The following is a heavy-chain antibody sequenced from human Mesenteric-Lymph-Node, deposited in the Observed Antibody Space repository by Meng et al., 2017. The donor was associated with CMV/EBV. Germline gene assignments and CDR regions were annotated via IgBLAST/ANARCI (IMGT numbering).Heavy chain of an antibody. V-gene: IGHV5-51*01. Sequence: GESLKIFCQSSGYTFTNYWIARVRQMPGKGLEWMGIIYPVDADTRYSPSFQGQVTISADRSISTAYLQWSSLKASDTAIYYCARRPTHYYGMDVWGQGTTVTVSS. CDR1: GYTFTNYW. J-gene: IGHJ6*02. CDR3: ARRPTHYYGMDV. CDR2: IYPVDADT.